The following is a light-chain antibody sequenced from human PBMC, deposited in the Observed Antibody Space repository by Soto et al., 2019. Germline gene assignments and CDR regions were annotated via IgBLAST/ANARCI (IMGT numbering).Light chain of an antibody. CDR2: AAS. CDR3: QKYNSAPPWT. J-gene: IGKJ1*01. CDR1: QGITNY. V-gene: IGKV1-27*01. Sequence: DIQMTQSPSSLSASVGDRVTITCRASQGITNYLAWYQQKPGKAPKLLIYAASTLQSGVPSRFSGSGSGTDFTLTISSLQPEDVATYYCQKYNSAPPWTFGQGTKVEIK.